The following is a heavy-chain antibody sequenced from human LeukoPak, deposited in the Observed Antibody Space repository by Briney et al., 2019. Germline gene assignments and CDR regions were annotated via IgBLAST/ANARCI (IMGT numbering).Heavy chain of an antibody. V-gene: IGHV3-7*01. CDR1: GFTFSSYW. D-gene: IGHD3-22*01. CDR3: ARDEDYYDSSGYYYVLDY. CDR2: IKQDGSEK. J-gene: IGHJ4*02. Sequence: GGSLRLSCAASGFTFSSYWMSWVRQAPGKGLEWVANIKQDGSEKYYVDSVKGRFTISRDNAKNSLYLQMNSLRAEDTAVYYCARDEDYYDSSGYYYVLDYWGQGTLVTVSS.